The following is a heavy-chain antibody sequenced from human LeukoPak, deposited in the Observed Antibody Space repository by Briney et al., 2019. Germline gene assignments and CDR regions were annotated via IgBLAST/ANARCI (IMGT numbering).Heavy chain of an antibody. J-gene: IGHJ4*02. CDR3: ARDWVDTAMVYFDY. Sequence: SETLSLTCTVSGGSISSSSYYWGWIRQPPGKGLEWIGSIYYSGSTYYNPSLKSRVTISVDTSKNQFSLELSSVTAADTAVYYCARDWVDTAMVYFDYWGQGTLVTVSS. D-gene: IGHD5-18*01. CDR2: IYYSGST. CDR1: GGSISSSSYY. V-gene: IGHV4-39*07.